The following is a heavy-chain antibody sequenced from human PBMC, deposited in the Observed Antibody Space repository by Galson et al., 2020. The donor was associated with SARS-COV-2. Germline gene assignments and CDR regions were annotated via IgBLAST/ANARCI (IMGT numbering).Heavy chain of an antibody. CDR3: AKDRYYDFWSGYFANDY. V-gene: IGHV3-30*18. CDR2: ISYDGSNK. D-gene: IGHD3-3*01. Sequence: GESLKISCAASGFTFSSYGMHWVRQAPGKGLEWVAVISYDGSNKYYADSVKGRFTISRDNSKNTLYLQMNSLRAEDTAVYYCAKDRYYDFWSGYFANDYWGQGTLVTVSS. J-gene: IGHJ4*02. CDR1: GFTFSSYG.